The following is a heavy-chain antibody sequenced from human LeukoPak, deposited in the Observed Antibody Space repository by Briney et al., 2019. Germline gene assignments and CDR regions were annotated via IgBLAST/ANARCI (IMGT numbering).Heavy chain of an antibody. V-gene: IGHV3-48*03. CDR1: GFTFSSYE. J-gene: IGHJ4*02. Sequence: GGSLRLSCAASGFTFSSYEMNWVRQAPGKGLEWVSYISSSGSTIYYADSVKGRFTISRDNAKNSLYLQMNSLRAEDTAVYYCARPGHGNYGPVGYWGQGTLVTVSS. CDR2: ISSSGSTI. D-gene: IGHD3-22*01. CDR3: ARPGHGNYGPVGY.